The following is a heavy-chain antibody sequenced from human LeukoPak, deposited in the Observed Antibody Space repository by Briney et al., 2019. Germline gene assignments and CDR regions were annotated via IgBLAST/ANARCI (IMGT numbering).Heavy chain of an antibody. CDR1: GYTFTDYY. Sequence: GASVKVSCKASGYTFTDYYMHWVRQAPGQGLEWMGWINPNSGGTSYAQEFQGRVTMTWDTSISTAYMEVSRLRSDDTAVYYCARGDYQGESGGAFDIWGQGTLVTVSS. CDR3: ARGDYQGESGGAFDI. CDR2: INPNSGGT. J-gene: IGHJ3*02. D-gene: IGHD3-10*01. V-gene: IGHV1-2*02.